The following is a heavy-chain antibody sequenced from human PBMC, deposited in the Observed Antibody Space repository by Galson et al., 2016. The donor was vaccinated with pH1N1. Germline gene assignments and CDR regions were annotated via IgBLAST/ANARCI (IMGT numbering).Heavy chain of an antibody. J-gene: IGHJ3*02. CDR1: GYTFTGYY. CDR3: AYRGYCSGGSCYAFDS. V-gene: IGHV1-46*01. CDR2: INPSGGST. Sequence: SVKVSCKASGYTFTGYYMHWVRQAPGQGLEWMGIINPSGGSTRYAEKFQGRVTMTRDTSTSTVYMELSSLRSDDTAVYYCAYRGYCSGGSCYAFDSWGQGTMVTVSS. D-gene: IGHD2-15*01.